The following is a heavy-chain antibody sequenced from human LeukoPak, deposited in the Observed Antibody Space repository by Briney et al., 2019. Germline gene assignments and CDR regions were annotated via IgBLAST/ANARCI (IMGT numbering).Heavy chain of an antibody. D-gene: IGHD3-3*01. V-gene: IGHV4-4*07. CDR3: AREIKGSFWSGAQSLFDY. J-gene: IGHJ4*02. CDR1: GGSISSYY. Sequence: SETLSLTCTVSGGSISSYYWSWIRQPAGKGLEWIGRIYTSGSTNYNPSLKSRVTISVDTSKNQFSLKLSSVTAADTAVYYCAREIKGSFWSGAQSLFDYWGQGTLVTVSS. CDR2: IYTSGST.